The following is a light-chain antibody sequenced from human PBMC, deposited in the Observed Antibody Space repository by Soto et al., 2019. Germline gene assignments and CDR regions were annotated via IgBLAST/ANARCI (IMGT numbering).Light chain of an antibody. CDR1: QSVSSSY. Sequence: EIVLTQSPGTLSLSPGERATLSCRASQSVSSSYLAWYQQKPGQAPRLLIYGASSRATGIPDRFSGSGSGTDFTLTISRLEPEDFSVDYCQQDGSYLGWTFGQGTKVEIK. J-gene: IGKJ1*01. CDR3: QQDGSYLGWT. V-gene: IGKV3-20*01. CDR2: GAS.